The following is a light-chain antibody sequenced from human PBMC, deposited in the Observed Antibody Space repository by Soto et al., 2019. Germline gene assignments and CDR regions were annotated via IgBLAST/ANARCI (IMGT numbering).Light chain of an antibody. CDR1: QSVSSSY. J-gene: IGKJ4*01. Sequence: EIVLTQSPGTLSLSPGERATLSCRASQSVSSSYLAWYQQKPGQAPRLLIYDASSRATGIPDRFSGSGSGTDLTLTISRLDPEDFAVYYGQQYGSSPLTFGGGTKVEIK. CDR3: QQYGSSPLT. CDR2: DAS. V-gene: IGKV3-20*01.